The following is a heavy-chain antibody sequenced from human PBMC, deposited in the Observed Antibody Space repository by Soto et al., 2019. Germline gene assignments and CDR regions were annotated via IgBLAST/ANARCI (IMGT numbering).Heavy chain of an antibody. J-gene: IGHJ6*02. CDR3: ARRNSGWYRYYYGMDV. Sequence: GGSLRLSCAASGFTFSSYGMHWVRQAPGKGLEWVAVIWYDGSNKYYADSVKGRFTISRDNSKNTLYLQMNSLRAEDTAVYYCARRNSGWYRYYYGMDVWGQGTTVTVSS. D-gene: IGHD6-19*01. V-gene: IGHV3-33*01. CDR1: GFTFSSYG. CDR2: IWYDGSNK.